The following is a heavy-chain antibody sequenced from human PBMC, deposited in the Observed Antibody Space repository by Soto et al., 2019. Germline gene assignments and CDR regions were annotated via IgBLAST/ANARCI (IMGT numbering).Heavy chain of an antibody. Sequence: GGSLRLSCAASGFTFSSYSMNWVRQAPGKGLEWVSSISSSSSYIYYADSVKGRFTISRDNAKNSLYLQMDSLRAEDTAVYYCARSVAVAVQYFQHWGQGTLVTVSS. D-gene: IGHD6-19*01. CDR2: ISSSSSYI. J-gene: IGHJ1*01. V-gene: IGHV3-21*01. CDR3: ARSVAVAVQYFQH. CDR1: GFTFSSYS.